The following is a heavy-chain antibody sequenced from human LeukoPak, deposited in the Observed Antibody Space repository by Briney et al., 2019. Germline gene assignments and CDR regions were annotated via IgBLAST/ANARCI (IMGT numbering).Heavy chain of an antibody. V-gene: IGHV3-74*01. J-gene: IGHJ4*02. CDR2: MNSDGRTT. CDR1: GFTFGTYL. CDR3: ATGGRYYLDN. Sequence: GGSLRLSCAASGFTFGTYLMHWVRQAPGKGLVWVSRMNSDGRTTNYADSVEGRFTISRDNARSTLYLQMNSLRVDDTAVYYCATGGRYYLDNWGQGTLVTVSS.